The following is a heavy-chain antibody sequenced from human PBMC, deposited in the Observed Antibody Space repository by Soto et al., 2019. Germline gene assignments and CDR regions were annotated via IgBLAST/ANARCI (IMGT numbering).Heavy chain of an antibody. CDR2: ISHDTNYK. V-gene: IGHV3-33*01. J-gene: IGHJ6*02. D-gene: IGHD3-9*01. Sequence: QVQLVESGGGVVQPGRSLRLSCAASGFSLSDYGMHWVRQAPDKGLEWVAVISHDTNYKHHADPVKGRFTISRDDSKNTWYLQMNGLRAEETAVYYCARDLNLRGLDVRGQGPTVTVFS. CDR1: GFSLSDYG. CDR3: ARDLNLRGLDV.